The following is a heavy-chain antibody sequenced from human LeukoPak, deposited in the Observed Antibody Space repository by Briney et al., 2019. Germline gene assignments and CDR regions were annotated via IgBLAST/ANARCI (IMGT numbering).Heavy chain of an antibody. CDR1: GFTFSSSA. CDR2: ISASGGST. D-gene: IGHD5-24*01. CDR3: AKVFRDGYNYPFDY. Sequence: PGGSLRLSCAASGFTFSSSAMSWVRQVPGKGLEWVSGISASGGSTYYADSVRGRFTISRDNSKNTLYVQMNSLRDEDTAVYYCAKVFRDGYNYPFDYWGQGTLVTVSS. J-gene: IGHJ4*02. V-gene: IGHV3-23*01.